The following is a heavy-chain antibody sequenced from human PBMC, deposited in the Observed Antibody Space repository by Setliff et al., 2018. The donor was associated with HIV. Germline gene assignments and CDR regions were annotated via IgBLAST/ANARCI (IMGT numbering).Heavy chain of an antibody. D-gene: IGHD6-13*01. J-gene: IGHJ4*02. CDR3: AREDKYGYSSSWYNY. CDR1: GGSISSYF. CDR2: IYSIENT. V-gene: IGHV4-4*08. Sequence: SETLSLTCTVSGGSISSYFWSWVRQSPGKGLEWIGHIYSIENTNYNPSLKSRVTISVDTAKNQFSLKLRSLTAADTAVYYCAREDKYGYSSSWYNYWGQGALVTVSS.